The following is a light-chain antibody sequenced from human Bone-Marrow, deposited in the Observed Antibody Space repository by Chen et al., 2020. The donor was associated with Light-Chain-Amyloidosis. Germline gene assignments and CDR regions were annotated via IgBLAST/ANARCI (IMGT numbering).Light chain of an antibody. CDR2: DVN. CDR3: SSITDTTTWV. Sequence: QSALTQPASVSGSPGQSLTISCTGTSSDVGGYNYVYWYQQYPDKAPQLIIYDVNNRPSGVSNRFSGSKSGSTAALTISGLLAEDEAMYYCSSITDTTTWVFGGGTKVTVL. J-gene: IGLJ3*02. CDR1: SSDVGGYNY. V-gene: IGLV2-14*03.